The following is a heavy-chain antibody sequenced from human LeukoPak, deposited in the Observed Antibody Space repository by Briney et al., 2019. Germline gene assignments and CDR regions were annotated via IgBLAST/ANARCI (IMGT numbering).Heavy chain of an antibody. CDR2: IIPIFGTA. V-gene: IGHV1-69*06. J-gene: IGHJ3*02. D-gene: IGHD1-26*01. Sequence: GASVKVSCKASGGTFSSYAISWVRQAPGQGLEWMAGIIPIFGTANYAQKFQGRVTITADKSTSTAYMELSSLRSEDTAVDYCARDAGGKVGASPGHDAFDIWGQGTMVTVSS. CDR3: ARDAGGKVGASPGHDAFDI. CDR1: GGTFSSYA.